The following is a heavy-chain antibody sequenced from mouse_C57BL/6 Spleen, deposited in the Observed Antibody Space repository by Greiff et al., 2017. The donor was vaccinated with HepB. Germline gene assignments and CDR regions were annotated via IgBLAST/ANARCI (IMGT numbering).Heavy chain of an antibody. Sequence: QVQLQQPGAELVKPGASVKMSCKASGYTFTSYWITWVKQRPGQGLEWIGDIYPGSGSTNYNEKFKSKATLTVDTSSSTAYMQLSSLTSEDSAVYYCAREGAYYYGTLLAYWGQGTLVTVSA. D-gene: IGHD1-1*01. J-gene: IGHJ3*01. CDR2: IYPGSGST. CDR3: AREGAYYYGTLLAY. V-gene: IGHV1-55*01. CDR1: GYTFTSYW.